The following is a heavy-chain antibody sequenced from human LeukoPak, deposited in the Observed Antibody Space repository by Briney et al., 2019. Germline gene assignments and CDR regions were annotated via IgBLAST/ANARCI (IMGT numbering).Heavy chain of an antibody. V-gene: IGHV3-74*01. CDR3: ATSPGMEVD. J-gene: IGHJ4*02. D-gene: IGHD1-1*01. Sequence: GVSLRLSCTSSALTFSHHWMHWSRQVPGKGLVWVSRINNHWSNTTYADSVKGRFTISRDNAKNTLYLQMNSLRAEDTAVYYCATSPGMEVDWGQGTLVTVSS. CDR2: INNHWSNT. CDR1: ALTFSHHW.